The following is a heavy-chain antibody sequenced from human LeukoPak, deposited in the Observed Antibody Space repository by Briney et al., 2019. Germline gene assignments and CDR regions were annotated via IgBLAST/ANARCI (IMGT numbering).Heavy chain of an antibody. CDR3: ARDTLPHDYDFWSGYLPSHGMDV. CDR2: ISSSSSTI. Sequence: GGSLRLSCAASGFTFSSYSMNWVRQAPGKGLEWVSYISSSSSTIYYADSVKDRFTISRDNAKNSLYLQMNSLRDEDTAVYYCARDTLPHDYDFWSGYLPSHGMDVWGQGTTVTVSS. CDR1: GFTFSSYS. J-gene: IGHJ6*02. V-gene: IGHV3-48*02. D-gene: IGHD3-3*01.